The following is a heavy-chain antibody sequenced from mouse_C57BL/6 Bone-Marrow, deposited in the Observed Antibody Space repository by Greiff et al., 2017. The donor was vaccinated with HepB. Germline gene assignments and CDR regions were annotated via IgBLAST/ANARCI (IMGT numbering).Heavy chain of an antibody. Sequence: QVQLKQPGAELVKPGASVKLSCKASGYTFTSYWMHWVKQRPGQGLEWIGMIHPNSGSTNYNEKFKSKATLTVDKSSSTAYMQLSSLTSEDSAVYYCAPYYYGHTGGFAYWGQGTLVTVSA. CDR3: APYYYGHTGGFAY. CDR1: GYTFTSYW. V-gene: IGHV1-64*01. J-gene: IGHJ3*01. CDR2: IHPNSGST. D-gene: IGHD1-1*01.